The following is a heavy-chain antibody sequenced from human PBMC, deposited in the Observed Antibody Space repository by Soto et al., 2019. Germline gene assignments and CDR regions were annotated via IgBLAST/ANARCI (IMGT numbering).Heavy chain of an antibody. V-gene: IGHV3-23*01. Sequence: EVQLLESGGGLVQPGGSLRLSCAASGFTFSSYAMSWVRQAPGKGLEWVSGISGSGGGTYYADSVKGRFTISRDNAKNTLYQQMNSLRAEDTAVYYCAKGPTYYYGSGSSFDYWGQGTLVTVSS. D-gene: IGHD3-10*01. CDR2: ISGSGGGT. CDR1: GFTFSSYA. J-gene: IGHJ4*02. CDR3: AKGPTYYYGSGSSFDY.